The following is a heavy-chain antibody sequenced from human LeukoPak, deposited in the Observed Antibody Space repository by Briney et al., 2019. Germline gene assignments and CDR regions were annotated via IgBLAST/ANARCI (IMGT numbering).Heavy chain of an antibody. CDR2: ITGYGDRT. J-gene: IGHJ5*01. CDR3: AKDRSWIIDAWFDS. CDR1: GFTFSAYA. V-gene: IGHV3-23*01. Sequence: GGSLRLSCAPSGFTFSAYAMSWVRQAPGKGLEWVTSITGYGDRTYYADSVKGRFTISRDNSKNTLYLQLNSLRAEDTAVYYCAKDRSWIIDAWFDSWGQGTRVTVSS. D-gene: IGHD1-1*01.